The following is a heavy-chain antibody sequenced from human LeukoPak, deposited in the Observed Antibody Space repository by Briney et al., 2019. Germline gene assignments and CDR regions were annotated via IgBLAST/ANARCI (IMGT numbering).Heavy chain of an antibody. CDR1: GYSFGSKS. J-gene: IGHJ4*02. Sequence: ASVKVTCKASGYSFGSKSMHWVRQAPGQGLEWMAIIDPRGASTANARKFQGRVTVTMDTSTSTVYVELSSLTSEDTAVYYCARDGSWSFDYWGQGTLVTVSS. V-gene: IGHV1-46*01. CDR3: ARDGSWSFDY. D-gene: IGHD6-13*01. CDR2: IDPRGAST.